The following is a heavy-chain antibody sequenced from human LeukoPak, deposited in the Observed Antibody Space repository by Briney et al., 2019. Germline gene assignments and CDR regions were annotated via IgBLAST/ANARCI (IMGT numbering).Heavy chain of an antibody. CDR2: IYYSGST. J-gene: IGHJ5*02. CDR3: ARQEYSSSWYWFDP. Sequence: PSETLFLTCTVSGGSISSYYWSWIRQPPGKGLEWIGYIYYSGSTNYNPSLKSRVTISVDTSKNQFSLKLSSVTAADTAVYYCARQEYSSSWYWFDPWGQGTLVTVSS. CDR1: GGSISSYY. D-gene: IGHD6-13*01. V-gene: IGHV4-59*08.